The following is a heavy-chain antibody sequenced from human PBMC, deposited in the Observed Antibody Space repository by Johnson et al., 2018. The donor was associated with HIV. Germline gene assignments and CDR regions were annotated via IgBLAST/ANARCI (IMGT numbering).Heavy chain of an antibody. Sequence: QVQLVESGGGVVQPGGSLRLSCVASGLTFNYYGMHWVRQAPGKGLEWVGFISFNGSNTHYADSVRGRFTISRDNSKNTLYLQMNGLRIESTAVYYCARAEPWHRRHYAFDIWGQGTVVTVAS. CDR2: ISFNGSNT. D-gene: IGHD1-1*01. CDR3: ARAEPWHRRHYAFDI. CDR1: GLTFNYYG. J-gene: IGHJ3*02. V-gene: IGHV3-30*19.